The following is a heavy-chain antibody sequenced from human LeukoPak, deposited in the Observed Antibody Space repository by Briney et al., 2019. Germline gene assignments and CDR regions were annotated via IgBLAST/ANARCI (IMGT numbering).Heavy chain of an antibody. CDR1: DFPFSSYW. V-gene: IGHV3-7*01. J-gene: IGHJ4*02. CDR3: ARGVSSAIDW. CDR2: INGDGRDT. D-gene: IGHD3-10*01. Sequence: GGSLRLSCAASDFPFSSYWMNWVRQAPGKGLEWVANINGDGRDTYYVGSVRGRFTISRDNADNSLYLQMHNLRGDDTAVYYCARGVSSAIDWWGQGTLVTVSS.